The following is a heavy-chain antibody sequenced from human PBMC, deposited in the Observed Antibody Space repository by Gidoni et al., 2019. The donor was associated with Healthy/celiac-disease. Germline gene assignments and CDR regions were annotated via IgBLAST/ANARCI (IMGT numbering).Heavy chain of an antibody. D-gene: IGHD3-22*01. CDR3: ARGRYYYDSSGWKA. CDR2: IKHSGST. V-gene: IGHV4-34*01. J-gene: IGHJ4*02. CDR1: GGSFSGYY. Sequence: QVQLQQWGAGLLKPSETLSLTCAVYGGSFSGYYWRWIRQPPGKGLEWRGEIKHSGSTNSNPSSKSRVTISVDTSKNQFSLKLSSVTAADTAVYYCARGRYYYDSSGWKAWGQGTLVTVSS.